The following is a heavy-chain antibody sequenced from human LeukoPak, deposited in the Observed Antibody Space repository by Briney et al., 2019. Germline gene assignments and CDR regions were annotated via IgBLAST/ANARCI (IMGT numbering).Heavy chain of an antibody. J-gene: IGHJ6*03. V-gene: IGHV1-8*01. CDR1: GYTFSSYD. D-gene: IGHD6-19*01. CDR2: MNPNSGNT. CDR3: AREVPDSGWAAYHYYYIDV. Sequence: ASVKVSCKASGYTFSSYDINWVRQAPGQGLEWMGWMNPNSGNTGYAQKFQGRVTMTRNTSINTAYMELSGLRSEDTAVYYCAREVPDSGWAAYHYYYIDVWGKGTTVTISS.